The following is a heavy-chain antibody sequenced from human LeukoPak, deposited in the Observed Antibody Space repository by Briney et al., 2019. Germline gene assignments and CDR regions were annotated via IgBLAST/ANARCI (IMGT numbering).Heavy chain of an antibody. V-gene: IGHV3-30*18. Sequence: GSLRLSFAASGFTFSSYGMHWVRQAPGKGLEWVAVISYDGSNKYYADSVKGRFTISRDNSKNTLYLQMNSLRAEDTAVYYCAKGVGAEMATTWDDAFDIWGQGTMVTVSS. CDR2: ISYDGSNK. CDR1: GFTFSSYG. D-gene: IGHD5-24*01. CDR3: AKGVGAEMATTWDDAFDI. J-gene: IGHJ3*02.